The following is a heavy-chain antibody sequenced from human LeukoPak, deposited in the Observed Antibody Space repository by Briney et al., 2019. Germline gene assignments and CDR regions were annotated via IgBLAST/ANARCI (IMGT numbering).Heavy chain of an antibody. CDR3: AREEMPGKFDY. CDR2: IYYSGNS. CDR1: GVSIRNSIYY. D-gene: IGHD1-26*01. Sequence: SETLSLTCSVSGVSIRNSIYYWRWIRQPPGKGLEWVGNIYYSGNSYYNPSLKRRVTISVDTSKNQFSLRLSSVTAADTAMYFCAREEMPGKFDYWGQGILVTVSS. J-gene: IGHJ4*02. V-gene: IGHV4-39*07.